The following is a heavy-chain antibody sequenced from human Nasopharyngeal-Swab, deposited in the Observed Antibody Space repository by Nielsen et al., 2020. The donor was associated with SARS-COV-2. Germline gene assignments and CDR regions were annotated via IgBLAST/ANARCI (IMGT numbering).Heavy chain of an antibody. CDR3: ARLSGYSGYDERAFDY. D-gene: IGHD5-12*01. CDR2: IYYSGST. V-gene: IGHV4-39*01. J-gene: IGHJ4*02. CDR1: GGSISSSSYY. Sequence: ESLKISCTVSGGSISSSSYYWGWIRQPPGKGLEWIGSIYYSGSTYYNPSLKSRVTISVDTSKNQFSLKLSSVTAADTAVYYCARLSGYSGYDERAFDYWGQGTLVTVSS.